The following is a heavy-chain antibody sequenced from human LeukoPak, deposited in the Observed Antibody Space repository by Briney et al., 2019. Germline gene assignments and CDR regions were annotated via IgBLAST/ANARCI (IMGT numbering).Heavy chain of an antibody. V-gene: IGHV3-74*01. CDR2: INSDGTTT. CDR1: GFTFGNYW. CDR3: ARVSIGWYSFDY. D-gene: IGHD6-19*01. J-gene: IGHJ4*02. Sequence: GGSLRLSCAASGFTFGNYWMHWVRQAPGKGLVWVSRINSDGTTTSYADSVKGRFTISRDNAKDTVYLQMNSLRAEDTAVYYCARVSIGWYSFDYWGQGTLVTVSS.